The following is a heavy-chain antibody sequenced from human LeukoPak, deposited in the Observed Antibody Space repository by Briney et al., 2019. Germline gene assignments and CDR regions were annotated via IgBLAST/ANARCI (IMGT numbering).Heavy chain of an antibody. Sequence: ASVKVSYKASGYTFTGYYMHWVRQAPGQGLEWMGWINPNSGGTNYAQKFQGRVTMTRDTSISTAYMELSRLRSDDTAVYYCARVVGATVGFDYWGQGTLVTVSS. D-gene: IGHD1-26*01. CDR1: GYTFTGYY. J-gene: IGHJ4*02. CDR2: INPNSGGT. CDR3: ARVVGATVGFDY. V-gene: IGHV1-2*02.